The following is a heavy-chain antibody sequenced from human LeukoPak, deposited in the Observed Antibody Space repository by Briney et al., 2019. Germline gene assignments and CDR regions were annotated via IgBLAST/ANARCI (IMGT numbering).Heavy chain of an antibody. CDR1: GFTLSSYA. V-gene: IGHV3-23*01. D-gene: IGHD5-18*01. CDR3: AKDLGYSYRLGSYMDV. J-gene: IGHJ6*03. CDR2: ISGSGGST. Sequence: PGGSLRLSSAAPGFTLSSYAMSWVRPAPGKGREWVSAISGSGGSTYYADSVKGRFTISRDKSKNTLYLQMNSLRAEDTAVYYCAKDLGYSYRLGSYMDVWGKGTTVTVSS.